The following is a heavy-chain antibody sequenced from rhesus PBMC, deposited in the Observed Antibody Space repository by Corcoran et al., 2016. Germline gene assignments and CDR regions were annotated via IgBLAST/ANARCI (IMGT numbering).Heavy chain of an antibody. J-gene: IGHJ4*01. V-gene: IGHV4-127*01. Sequence: QVQLQESGPGLVKPSETLSLTCAVSGYSISSGYGWSWIRQPPGKGLEWIGYIGGSRSSTNYNPSLKRRVTMSKDTSKNQFALKLSSVTAADTAVYYCAGGYLDWLLSEPYFDYWGQGVLVTVSS. CDR1: GYSISSGYG. CDR3: AGGYLDWLLSEPYFDY. CDR2: IGGSRSST. D-gene: IGHD3-3*01.